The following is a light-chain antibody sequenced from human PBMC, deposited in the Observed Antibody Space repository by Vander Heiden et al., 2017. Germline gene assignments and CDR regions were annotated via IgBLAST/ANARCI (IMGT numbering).Light chain of an antibody. CDR2: AAS. V-gene: IGKV1-8*01. CDR3: QQYDSSGFT. Sequence: AIRMTQSPSSLSASTGDRVTITCRASQGISSYLAWYQQKPGKAPKLLIYAASTLQSGVPSRFSGSGSGTDFTLTISCLQSEDFATYYCQQYDSSGFTFGHESNVDI. J-gene: IGKJ3*01. CDR1: QGISSY.